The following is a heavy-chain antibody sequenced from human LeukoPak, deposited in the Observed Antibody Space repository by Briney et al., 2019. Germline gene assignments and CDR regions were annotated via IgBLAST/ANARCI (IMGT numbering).Heavy chain of an antibody. Sequence: GGSLRLSCAVSGCTFSSYWMNWVRQAPGKGLEWVANIKQDGSEKNYVDSVKGRFTIARDNAKSSLFLQMNDLRAEDTAVYYCAKGGRGNGEVYWGQGTLVTVSS. CDR1: GCTFSSYW. J-gene: IGHJ4*02. V-gene: IGHV3-7*01. CDR3: AKGGRGNGEVY. CDR2: IKQDGSEK. D-gene: IGHD2-8*01.